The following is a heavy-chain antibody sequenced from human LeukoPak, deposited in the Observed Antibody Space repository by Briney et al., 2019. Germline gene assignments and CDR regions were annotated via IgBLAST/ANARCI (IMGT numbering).Heavy chain of an antibody. Sequence: SETLSLTCAVYGGSISSYYWSWIRQPAGKGLEWIGEINHSGSTNYNPSLKSRVTISVDTSKNQFSLKLSSVTAADTAVYYCARGVWGYDFWSGYYMGSYFDYWGQGTLVTVSS. D-gene: IGHD3-3*01. V-gene: IGHV4-34*01. CDR2: INHSGST. J-gene: IGHJ4*02. CDR1: GGSISSYY. CDR3: ARGVWGYDFWSGYYMGSYFDY.